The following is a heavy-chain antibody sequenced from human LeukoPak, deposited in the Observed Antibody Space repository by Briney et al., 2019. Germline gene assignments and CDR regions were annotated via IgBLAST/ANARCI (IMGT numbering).Heavy chain of an antibody. D-gene: IGHD6-13*01. CDR1: GFTFSDYW. Sequence: GGSLRLSCAASGFTFSDYWMSWLRQAPGKGLEWVANIKYDGDEEYYVDSVKGRFTISRDNAKNSLYLQLNSLRVEDTAVYYCKSGGAAPGSFDNWGQGTLVTVSS. CDR3: KSGGAAPGSFDN. CDR2: IKYDGDEE. J-gene: IGHJ4*02. V-gene: IGHV3-7*01.